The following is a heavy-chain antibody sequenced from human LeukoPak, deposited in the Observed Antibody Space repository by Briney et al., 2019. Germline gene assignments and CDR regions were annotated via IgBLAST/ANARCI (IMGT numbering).Heavy chain of an antibody. CDR3: ARGHNFDFWSGAWYFDL. D-gene: IGHD3-3*01. V-gene: IGHV1-8*01. Sequence: GASVKVSCKASGYDFTSCDINWVRQATGQGLEWMGWMNPKNGNTGYAQKFQGRVTITRNTSISTAYMELRSPRSEDTAVYYCARGHNFDFWSGAWYFDLWGRGTLVTVSS. J-gene: IGHJ2*01. CDR1: GYDFTSCD. CDR2: MNPKNGNT.